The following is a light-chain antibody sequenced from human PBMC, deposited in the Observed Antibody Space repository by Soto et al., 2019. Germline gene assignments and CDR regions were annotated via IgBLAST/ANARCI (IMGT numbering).Light chain of an antibody. CDR3: QQRSSWPIT. CDR1: RTINTY. V-gene: IGKV1-39*01. Sequence: DVRVNQSPSSLSAYVGDAITITCRASRTINTYLNWFQQKPGEPPRLLIYGASTLHDGVPSRFSGSGSGADFTLTISTLEPEDFAVYYCQQRSSWPITFGQGTRLE. CDR2: GAS. J-gene: IGKJ5*01.